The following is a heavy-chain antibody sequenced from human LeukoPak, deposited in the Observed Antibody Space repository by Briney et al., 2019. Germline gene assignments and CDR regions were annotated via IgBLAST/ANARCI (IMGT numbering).Heavy chain of an antibody. CDR2: IYYSGST. V-gene: IGHV4-59*08. Sequence: PSETLSLTCTVSGGSISSYYWSWIRQPPGKGLEWIGYIYYSGSTNYNPSLKSRVTISLDTSKNQFSLKLSSVTAADTAVYYCARAHPVYSSGYFDYWGQGTQVTVSS. CDR3: ARAHPVYSSGYFDY. D-gene: IGHD5-18*01. CDR1: GGSISSYY. J-gene: IGHJ4*02.